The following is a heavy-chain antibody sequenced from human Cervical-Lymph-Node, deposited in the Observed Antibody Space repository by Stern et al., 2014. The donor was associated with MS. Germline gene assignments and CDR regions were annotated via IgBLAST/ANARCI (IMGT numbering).Heavy chain of an antibody. V-gene: IGHV1-69*01. CDR3: ARGGDFWSYIDP. CDR1: GGTFSSSA. Sequence: VQLVQSGAAVKKPGASGKVSCKASGGTFSSSAISWVRQAPGQGLEWMGGLTPIFGPANYPQTFQARVTLTADESISPAHMALSSLRSEDTAVYYCARGGDFWSYIDPWGQGTLVTVSS. CDR2: LTPIFGPA. D-gene: IGHD3-3*01. J-gene: IGHJ5*02.